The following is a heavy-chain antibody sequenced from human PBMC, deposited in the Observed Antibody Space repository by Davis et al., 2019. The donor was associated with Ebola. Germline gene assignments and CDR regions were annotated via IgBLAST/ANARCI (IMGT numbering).Heavy chain of an antibody. CDR3: AKDRGDGYNWGIDY. J-gene: IGHJ4*02. V-gene: IGHV1-2*02. CDR1: GYTFTSYY. CDR2: IDPNSGDT. D-gene: IGHD5-24*01. Sequence: ASVKVSCKTSGYTFTSYYINWVRQAPGQGLEWMGWIDPNSGDTNFAQKFQGRVTLTRDTSITTAYMELSGLRSDDSAVYYCAKDRGDGYNWGIDYWGQGTLVTVSS.